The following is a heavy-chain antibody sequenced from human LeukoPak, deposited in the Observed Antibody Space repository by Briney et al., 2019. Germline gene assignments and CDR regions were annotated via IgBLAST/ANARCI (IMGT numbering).Heavy chain of an antibody. CDR1: GFTFSTYA. Sequence: GGSLRLSCAASGFTFSTYAMNWVRQAPGKGLEWVSGIGHGGIHTYYADSVKGRLTVSRDDSKSTLFLQMSGLRADDTALYYYAKEKISCCWPLDYWGQGALVIVSS. D-gene: IGHD2-21*01. V-gene: IGHV3-23*01. CDR2: IGHGGIHT. CDR3: AKEKISCCWPLDY. J-gene: IGHJ4*02.